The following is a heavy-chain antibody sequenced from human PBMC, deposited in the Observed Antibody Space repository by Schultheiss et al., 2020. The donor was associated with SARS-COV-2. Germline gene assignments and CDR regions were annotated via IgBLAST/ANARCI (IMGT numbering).Heavy chain of an antibody. J-gene: IGHJ5*02. CDR2: INHGGST. V-gene: IGHV4-34*01. CDR3: ARAYCSNTSCYYNRFDP. D-gene: IGHD2-2*01. Sequence: SETLSLTCAVYGGSFSGYYWSWIRQPPGKGLEWIGEINHGGSTNYNPSLKSRVTISVDTSKKQFSLKLSSVTAADTAVYYCARAYCSNTSCYYNRFDPWGQGTLVTVSS. CDR1: GGSFSGYY.